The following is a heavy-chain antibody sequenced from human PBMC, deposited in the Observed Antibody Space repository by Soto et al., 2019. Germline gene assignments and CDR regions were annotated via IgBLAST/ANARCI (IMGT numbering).Heavy chain of an antibody. CDR1: GGTFITYA. J-gene: IGHJ4*02. D-gene: IGHD6-6*01. V-gene: IGHV1-69*13. CDR3: ATKHLAARGDYYFDS. CDR2: VIPSSATT. Sequence: ASVKVSCKASGGTFITYAIGWLRQAPGQGLEWIGGVIPSSATTGYAQNFQGRVTISVGGSATTTYMDLGSLRSDDTALYYCATKHLAARGDYYFDSWGQGTLVTVSS.